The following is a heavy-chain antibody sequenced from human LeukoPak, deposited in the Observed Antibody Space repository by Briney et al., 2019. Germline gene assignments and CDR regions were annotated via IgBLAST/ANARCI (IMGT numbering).Heavy chain of an antibody. CDR3: TRDPFYDILTGSTGNWFDS. CDR1: GFTFSRYW. Sequence: PGGCLRLSCAASGFTFSRYWMHWVRQAPGKGLVWVSRISTDGSSTRYADSVKGRFTISRDNAKNTLYLQMNSLRAEDTAVYYCTRDPFYDILTGSTGNWFDSWGQGTLVTASS. CDR2: ISTDGSST. D-gene: IGHD3-9*01. J-gene: IGHJ5*01. V-gene: IGHV3-74*01.